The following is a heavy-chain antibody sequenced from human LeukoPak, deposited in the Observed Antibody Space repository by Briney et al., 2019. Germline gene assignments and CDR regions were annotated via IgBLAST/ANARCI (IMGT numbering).Heavy chain of an antibody. Sequence: AASVKVSCKASGGTFSSYAISWVRQAPGQGLEWMGRIIPILGIANYAQKFQGRVTITADKSTSTAYMELSSLRSEDTAVYYCAITRIAAAGTDYYYDMDVWGQGTTVTVSS. D-gene: IGHD6-13*01. V-gene: IGHV1-69*04. CDR3: AITRIAAAGTDYYYDMDV. J-gene: IGHJ6*02. CDR2: IIPILGIA. CDR1: GGTFSSYA.